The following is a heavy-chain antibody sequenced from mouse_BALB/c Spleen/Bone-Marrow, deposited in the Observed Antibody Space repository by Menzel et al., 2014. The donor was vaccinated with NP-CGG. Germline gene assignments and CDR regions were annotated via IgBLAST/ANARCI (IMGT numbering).Heavy chain of an antibody. CDR1: GYVFSTYW. D-gene: IGHD2-1*01. CDR2: IYPGDGDT. Sequence: QVQLKQSGAELVRPGSSVKISCKASGYVFSTYWMNWVKQRLGQGLERIGQIYPGDGDTNYNGKFKDKVILTADKSSSTAYMQLSSLTSEDSAVYFCARSGKGAMDYWGQGTSVTVSS. V-gene: IGHV1-80*01. CDR3: ARSGKGAMDY. J-gene: IGHJ4*01.